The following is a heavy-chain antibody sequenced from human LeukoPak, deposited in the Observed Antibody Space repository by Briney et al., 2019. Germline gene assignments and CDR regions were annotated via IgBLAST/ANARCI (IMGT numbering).Heavy chain of an antibody. J-gene: IGHJ5*02. CDR1: GLTGSHNY. CDR2: IHTSGDT. Sequence: GGSLRLSCEASGLTGSHNYVSWVRQAPGKGLEWVSAIHTSGDTCYADSVKGRFTISGDTSKNTLYLQINSLRVEDTAVYYCIVFGDSNHWGQGTLVTVSS. D-gene: IGHD4-17*01. V-gene: IGHV3-53*01. CDR3: IVFGDSNH.